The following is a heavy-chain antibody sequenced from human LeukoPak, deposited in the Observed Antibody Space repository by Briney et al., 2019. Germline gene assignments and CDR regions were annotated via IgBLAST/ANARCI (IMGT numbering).Heavy chain of an antibody. V-gene: IGHV3-48*03. CDR2: ITTSSDDT. CDR3: VRDMTARSWHAFDS. J-gene: IGHJ4*02. CDR1: GFTFSSHD. Sequence: GGSLRLSCAASGFTFSSHDMDWVRQTPGKGLEWISHITTSSDDTHYADSVKGRFIISRDNVKDSLYLQMNSLRAEDTAVYYCVRDMTARSWHAFDSWGRGTLVTVSS. D-gene: IGHD6-13*01.